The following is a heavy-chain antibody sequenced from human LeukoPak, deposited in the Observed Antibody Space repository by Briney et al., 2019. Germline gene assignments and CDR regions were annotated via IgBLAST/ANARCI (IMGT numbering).Heavy chain of an antibody. J-gene: IGHJ4*02. CDR3: AKQAYSSSSIDY. D-gene: IGHD6-6*01. Sequence: GGSLRLSCAASGFTFSSYGMHWVRQAPGKGLEWVAFIRYDGSNKYYADSVKGRFTISRDNSKNTLYLQMNSLRAEDTAVYYCAKQAYSSSSIDYWGQGTLVTVSS. V-gene: IGHV3-30*02. CDR1: GFTFSSYG. CDR2: IRYDGSNK.